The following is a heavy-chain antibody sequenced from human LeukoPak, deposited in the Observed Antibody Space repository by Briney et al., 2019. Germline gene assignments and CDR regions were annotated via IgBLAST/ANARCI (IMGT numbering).Heavy chain of an antibody. J-gene: IGHJ4*02. V-gene: IGHV1-2*02. CDR3: AREYYDVWSGYYLFGY. Sequence: ASVKVSCKASGYTFTGYYMHWVRQAPGQGLEWMGWINPNSGGTNYAQKFQGRVTMTRDTSISTAYMELSRLRSDDTAVYYCAREYYDVWSGYYLFGYSGQGTLVTVSS. D-gene: IGHD3-3*01. CDR1: GYTFTGYY. CDR2: INPNSGGT.